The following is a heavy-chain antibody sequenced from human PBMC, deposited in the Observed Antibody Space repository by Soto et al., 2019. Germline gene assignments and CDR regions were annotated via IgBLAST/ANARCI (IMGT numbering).Heavy chain of an antibody. J-gene: IGHJ4*02. CDR1: GGTFSSYA. CDR2: IIPVFGTP. CDR3: ARDSIPTWDLRYFDC. Sequence: SVKVSCKASGGTFSSYAISWVRQAPGRGLEWMGGIIPVFGTPNYAQKFQGRVTITADTSTSTAYMELSSLRSDDTAVYYCARDSIPTWDLRYFDCLGQGTLVTVSS. D-gene: IGHD1-26*01. V-gene: IGHV1-69*06.